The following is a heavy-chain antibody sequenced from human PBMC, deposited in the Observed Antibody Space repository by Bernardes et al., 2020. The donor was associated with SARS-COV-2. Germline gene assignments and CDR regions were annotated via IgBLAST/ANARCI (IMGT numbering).Heavy chain of an antibody. D-gene: IGHD2-2*01. CDR2: IDPSDSHT. V-gene: IGHV5-10-1*01. CDR3: SRCISTNCYWDDL. CDR1: GYTFTNYW. J-gene: IGHJ4*02. Sequence: GESLKISCKGSGYTFTNYWISWVRQMPGKGLEWMGRIDPSDSHTDYRPSFQGHVTISTDKSINTAYLQWSSLKASDTAMYFCSRCISTNCYWDDLWGQGTLVTVSS.